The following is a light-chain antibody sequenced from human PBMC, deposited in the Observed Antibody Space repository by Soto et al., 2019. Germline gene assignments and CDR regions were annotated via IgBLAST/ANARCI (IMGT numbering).Light chain of an antibody. Sequence: EIVLTQSPGTLSLSPGERATLSCRASQSVSNNYLAWYQQKPGQAPRLLIYGASNRATGIPDRFSGSESGTDFTITISGLEPEDFAVYYCQQYGSSGTFGQGTKVEIK. CDR3: QQYGSSGT. V-gene: IGKV3-20*01. J-gene: IGKJ1*01. CDR2: GAS. CDR1: QSVSNNY.